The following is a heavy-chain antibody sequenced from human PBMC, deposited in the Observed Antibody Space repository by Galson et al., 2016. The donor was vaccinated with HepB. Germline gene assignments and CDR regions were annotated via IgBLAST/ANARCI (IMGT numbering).Heavy chain of an antibody. CDR3: ARGKAVTGSDPLDP. CDR1: GFTVSSTF. J-gene: IGHJ5*02. CDR2: IYSGDST. Sequence: SLRLSCAASGFTVSSTFMTWVRQAPGKGLEWVSVIYSGDSTNYAESVKGRFTISRDNSKNTLYLQMNSLRVEDTAVHYCARGKAVTGSDPLDPWGQGTLVTVSS. V-gene: IGHV3-53*01. D-gene: IGHD6-19*01.